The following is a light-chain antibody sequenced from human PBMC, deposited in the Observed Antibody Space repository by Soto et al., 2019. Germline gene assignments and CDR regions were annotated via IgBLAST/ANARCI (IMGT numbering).Light chain of an antibody. V-gene: IGLV2-8*01. CDR3: SSYAGSNNWDVV. Sequence: QSALTQPPSASGSPGQSVTISCTGTSSDVGGYNYVSWYQQHPDKAPKLMIYEVSKRPSGVPDRFSGSKSGNTASLTVSGLQAEDEADYYCSSYAGSNNWDVVFGGGTKLTVL. CDR1: SSDVGGYNY. CDR2: EVS. J-gene: IGLJ2*01.